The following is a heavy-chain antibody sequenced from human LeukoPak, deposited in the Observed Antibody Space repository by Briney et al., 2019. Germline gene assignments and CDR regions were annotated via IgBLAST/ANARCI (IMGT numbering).Heavy chain of an antibody. Sequence: GESLKISCKGSGYSFTSYWIGWVRQMPGKGLEWMGIIYPGGSDTRYSPSFQGQVTISADKSISTAYLQWSSLKASDTAMYYCARSMSETYYYGSGSYSLVYWGQGTLVTVSS. CDR1: GYSFTSYW. CDR2: IYPGGSDT. V-gene: IGHV5-51*01. J-gene: IGHJ4*02. D-gene: IGHD3-10*01. CDR3: ARSMSETYYYGSGSYSLVY.